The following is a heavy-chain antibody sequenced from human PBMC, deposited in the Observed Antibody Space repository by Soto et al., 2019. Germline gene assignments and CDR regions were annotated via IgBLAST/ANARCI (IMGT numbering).Heavy chain of an antibody. CDR2: IYYSGST. Sequence: QVQLQESGPGLVKPSQTLSLTCTVSGGSISSGDYYWSWIRQPPGKGLEWIGYIYYSGSTYYNPSLKSRVTITVDTSKNQFSLKLSPVTAADTAVYYCARVAAGLRLGFGWGQGTTVTVSS. CDR3: ARVAAGLRLGFG. J-gene: IGHJ6*02. V-gene: IGHV4-30-4*01. CDR1: GGSISSGDYY. D-gene: IGHD3-16*01.